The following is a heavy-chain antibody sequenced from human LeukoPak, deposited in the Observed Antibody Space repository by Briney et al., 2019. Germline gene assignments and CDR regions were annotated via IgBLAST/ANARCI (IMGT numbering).Heavy chain of an antibody. D-gene: IGHD1-26*01. J-gene: IGHJ5*02. CDR2: INTNNGNP. Sequence: ASVKVSCKASGYTFTNFAMNWVRQAPGQGLEWMGWINTNNGNPTYAQGFTGRFVFSLDTSVSTAYLQISSLKAEDTAVYYCARPLGGSTPDNWFDPWGQGTLVTVSS. CDR1: GYTFTNFA. V-gene: IGHV7-4-1*02. CDR3: ARPLGGSTPDNWFDP.